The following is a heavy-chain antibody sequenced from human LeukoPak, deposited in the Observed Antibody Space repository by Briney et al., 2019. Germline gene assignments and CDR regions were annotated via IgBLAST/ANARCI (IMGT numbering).Heavy chain of an antibody. CDR3: ARDPYGIAVAAFDI. J-gene: IGHJ3*02. CDR2: IYSGGST. Sequence: PGGSLRLSCAASGFTVSSNYMSWVRQAPGKGLEWVSVIYSGGSTYYADSVKGRFTISRDNSKNTLYLQMNSLRAEDTAVYYCARDPYGIAVAAFDIWGQGTMVTVSS. D-gene: IGHD6-19*01. CDR1: GFTVSSNY. V-gene: IGHV3-66*01.